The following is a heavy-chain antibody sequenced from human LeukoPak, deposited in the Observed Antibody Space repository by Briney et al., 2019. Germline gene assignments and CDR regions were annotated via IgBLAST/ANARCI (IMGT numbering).Heavy chain of an antibody. D-gene: IGHD3-22*01. Sequence: GGSLRLSCAASGFTFSIYAMSWVRQAPGKGLEWVSVIYSGGSTYYADSVKGRFTISRDNSKNTLYLQMNSLRAEDTAVYYCARDRMTYYYDSSGYYYSDYWGQGTLVTVSS. CDR1: GFTFSIYA. CDR2: IYSGGST. J-gene: IGHJ4*02. CDR3: ARDRMTYYYDSSGYYYSDY. V-gene: IGHV3-66*01.